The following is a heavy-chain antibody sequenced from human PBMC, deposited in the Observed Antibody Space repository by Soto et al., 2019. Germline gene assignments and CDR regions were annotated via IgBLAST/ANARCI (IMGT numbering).Heavy chain of an antibody. V-gene: IGHV4-39*01. CDR3: ASKVHKWELHYYGMDV. CDR1: GGSISSSSYY. J-gene: IGHJ6*02. Sequence: QLQLQESGPGLVKPSETLSLTCTVSGGSISSSSYYWGWIRQPPGKGLEWIGSIYYSGSTYYNPSLKSRVTISVDTSKNQFSLKLSSVTAADTAVYYCASKVHKWELHYYGMDVWGQGTTVTVSS. CDR2: IYYSGST. D-gene: IGHD1-26*01.